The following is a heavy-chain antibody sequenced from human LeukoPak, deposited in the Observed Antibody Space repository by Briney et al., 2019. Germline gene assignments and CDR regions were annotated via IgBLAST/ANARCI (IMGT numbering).Heavy chain of an antibody. V-gene: IGHV4-59*12. J-gene: IGHJ3*02. CDR3: ARDLRILGAFDI. Sequence: SETLSLTCTVSGGSISSYYWSWIPQPPGKGLEWIGYIYYSGSTNYNPSLKSRVTISVDTSKNQFSLKLSSVTAADTAVYYCARDLRILGAFDIWGQGTMVTVSS. CDR2: IYYSGST. D-gene: IGHD2-15*01. CDR1: GGSISSYY.